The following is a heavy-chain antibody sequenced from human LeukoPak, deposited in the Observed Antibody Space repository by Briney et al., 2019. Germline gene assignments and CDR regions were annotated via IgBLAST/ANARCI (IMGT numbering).Heavy chain of an antibody. J-gene: IGHJ5*02. V-gene: IGHV5-51*01. Sequence: GESLKIFCKGSGYSFTSYWIGWVRQMPGKGLEWMGIIYPGDSDTRYSPSFQGQVTISADKSISTAYLQWSSRKASDTAMYYCARYHCSGWNWFDPWGQGTLVTVS. CDR1: GYSFTSYW. D-gene: IGHD6-19*01. CDR2: IYPGDSDT. CDR3: ARYHCSGWNWFDP.